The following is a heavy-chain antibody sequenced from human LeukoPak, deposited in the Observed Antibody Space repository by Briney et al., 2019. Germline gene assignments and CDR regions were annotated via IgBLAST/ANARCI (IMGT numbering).Heavy chain of an antibody. D-gene: IGHD3-16*01. CDR1: GFTVSSSY. Sequence: GGSLSLSRAASGFTVSSSYMTWVRQAPGKGLEWVSLIYSGGSTYYADSVKGRFTLSRDNSKNTVFLQMNRLRVEDTAVYYCAREFCPRGKCAFDMGGQGTMVTVSS. V-gene: IGHV3-53*01. CDR3: AREFCPRGKCAFDM. J-gene: IGHJ3*02. CDR2: IYSGGST.